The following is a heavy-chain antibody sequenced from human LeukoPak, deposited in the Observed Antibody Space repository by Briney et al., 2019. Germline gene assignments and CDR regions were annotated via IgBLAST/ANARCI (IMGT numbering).Heavy chain of an antibody. D-gene: IGHD3-3*01. CDR1: GGSISSYY. CDR3: ARNTYDFWSGHTYYCYYMDV. V-gene: IGHV4-59*01. J-gene: IGHJ6*03. Sequence: RPSETLSLTCTVSGGSISSYYWSWIRQPPGKGLEWIGYIYYSGSTNYNPSLKSRVTISVDTSKNQFSLKLSSVTAADTAVYYCARNTYDFWSGHTYYCYYMDVWGKGTTVTVSS. CDR2: IYYSGST.